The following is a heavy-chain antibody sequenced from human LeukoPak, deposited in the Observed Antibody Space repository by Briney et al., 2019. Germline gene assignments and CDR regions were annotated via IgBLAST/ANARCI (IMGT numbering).Heavy chain of an antibody. CDR1: GGSISSASYF. CDR2: IYYTGSA. CDR3: ARLPYRSRDAGFDY. V-gene: IGHV4-31*03. Sequence: PSETLSLTCTVSGGSISSASYFWSWLRQHPGKGLEWIGYIYYTGSAYYNLSLKSRLSISLDTSKNQFSLKLTSVTVADTAVYHCARLPYRSRDAGFDYWGQGALVTVSS. D-gene: IGHD2-2*01. J-gene: IGHJ4*02.